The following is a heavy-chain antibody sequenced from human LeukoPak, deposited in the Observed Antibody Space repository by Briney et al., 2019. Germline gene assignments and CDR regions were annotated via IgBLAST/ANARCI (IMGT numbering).Heavy chain of an antibody. Sequence: PGGSLRLSCAASGFTFSSYAMSWVRQAPGKGPEWVSVISGSGGSTYYADSVKGRFAISRDNSKNTLYLQMNSLRAEDTAVYYCASIQSVGYWGQGTLVTVSS. CDR2: ISGSGGST. CDR3: ASIQSVGY. D-gene: IGHD4-11*01. V-gene: IGHV3-23*01. CDR1: GFTFSSYA. J-gene: IGHJ4*02.